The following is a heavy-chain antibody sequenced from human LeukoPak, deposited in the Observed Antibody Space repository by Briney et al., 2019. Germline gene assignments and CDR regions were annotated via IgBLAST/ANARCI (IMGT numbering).Heavy chain of an antibody. CDR3: ARGGDWVQFASHIDY. CDR1: GFSFSNYW. CDR2: INSDGNST. Sequence: GSLRLSCAASGFSFSNYWMHWVRQGPGKGLVWVSRINSDGNSTSYADSVKGRFTISRDNAKNTLSLQMNSLRAEDTAVYFCARGGDWVQFASHIDYWGQGTLVTVSS. J-gene: IGHJ4*02. D-gene: IGHD5-24*01. V-gene: IGHV3-74*01.